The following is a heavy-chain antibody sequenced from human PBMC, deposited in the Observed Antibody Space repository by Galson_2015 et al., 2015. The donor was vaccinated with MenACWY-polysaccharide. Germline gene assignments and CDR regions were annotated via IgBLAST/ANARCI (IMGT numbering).Heavy chain of an antibody. V-gene: IGHV3-30-3*01. CDR1: GLTFSSYA. CDR3: ARWGGEWLNYGMDV. Sequence: LRLSCAASGLTFSSYAMHWVRQAPGKGLEWVAVISYDGSNKYYADSVKGRFTISRDNSKNTLYLQMNSLRAEDTAVYYCARWGGEWLNYGMDVWGQGTTVTVSS. D-gene: IGHD3-3*01. CDR2: ISYDGSNK. J-gene: IGHJ6*02.